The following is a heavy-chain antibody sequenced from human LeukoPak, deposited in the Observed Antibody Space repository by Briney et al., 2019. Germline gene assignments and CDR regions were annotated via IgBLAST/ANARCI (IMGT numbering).Heavy chain of an antibody. CDR2: ISSSGSTI. CDR3: AKDRLLSFGESSGAFDI. CDR1: GFTFSDYY. Sequence: PGGSLRLSCAASGFTFSDYYMSWIRQAPGKGLEWVSYISSSGSTIYYADSVKGRFTISRDNAKNSLYLQMNSLRAEDTAVYYCAKDRLLSFGESSGAFDIWGQGTMVTVSS. D-gene: IGHD3-10*01. J-gene: IGHJ3*02. V-gene: IGHV3-11*04.